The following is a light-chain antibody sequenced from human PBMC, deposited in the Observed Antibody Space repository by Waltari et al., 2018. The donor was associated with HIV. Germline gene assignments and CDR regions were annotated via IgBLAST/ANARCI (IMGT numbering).Light chain of an antibody. V-gene: IGKV3-15*01. CDR3: QQYNHWPPYT. J-gene: IGKJ2*01. CDR1: QSINSH. Sequence: EVVMTQSPATLSVSLGARATLSCRASQSINSHLAWYQHKPGQAPRLLFYGASTRATGVPARFSGSVSGTDFTLTISGLQSEDFAVYYCQQYNHWPPYTFGQGTKLEIK. CDR2: GAS.